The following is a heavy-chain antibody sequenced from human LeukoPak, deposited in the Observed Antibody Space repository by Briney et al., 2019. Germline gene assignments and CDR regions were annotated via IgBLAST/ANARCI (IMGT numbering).Heavy chain of an antibody. CDR1: GGTFSSYA. CDR2: IIPIFGTA. D-gene: IGHD3-22*01. Sequence: GASVKVSCKASGGTFSSYAISWVRQAPGQGLEWMGGIIPIFGTANYAQKFQGRVTITADESTSTAYMELSSLRSEDTAVYYCARTSSGYYYDSSGFYYYMDVWGKGTTVTVSS. CDR3: ARTSSGYYYDSSGFYYYMDV. J-gene: IGHJ6*03. V-gene: IGHV1-69*13.